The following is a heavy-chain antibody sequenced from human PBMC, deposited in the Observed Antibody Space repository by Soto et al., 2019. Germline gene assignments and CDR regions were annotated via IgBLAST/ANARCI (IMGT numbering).Heavy chain of an antibody. D-gene: IGHD4-17*01. J-gene: IGHJ4*02. V-gene: IGHV4-59*08. Sequence: KSSETLALTCTVSGGSFRPNYWAWIRQPPGKGLEWIGYIYYSGSTNYNPSLKSRVTISVDTSKNQFSLKLSSVTAADTAVYYCARRYGDYFDYWGQGTLVTVSS. CDR1: GGSFRPNY. CDR3: ARRYGDYFDY. CDR2: IYYSGST.